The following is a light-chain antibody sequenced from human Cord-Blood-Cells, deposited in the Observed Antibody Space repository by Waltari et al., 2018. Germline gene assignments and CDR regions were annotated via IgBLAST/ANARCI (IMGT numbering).Light chain of an antibody. V-gene: IGKV4-1*01. CDR1: QSVLYSSNNKNY. J-gene: IGKJ2*01. CDR3: QQYYSTPT. Sequence: DIVMTQSTDSLAVSLGERATINCQSSQSVLYSSNNKNYLAWYQQKPGQPPKLLIYWASTRESGVPDRFSGSGSGTDFTLTISSLQAEDVAVYYCQQYYSTPTFGQGTKLEIK. CDR2: WAS.